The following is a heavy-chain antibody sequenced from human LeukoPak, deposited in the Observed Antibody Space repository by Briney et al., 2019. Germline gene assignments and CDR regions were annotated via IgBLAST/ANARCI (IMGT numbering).Heavy chain of an antibody. J-gene: IGHJ4*02. CDR3: AEVIGFYDGNPYFDC. D-gene: IGHD4-23*01. V-gene: IGHV3-23*01. CDR1: GFPFSSYA. Sequence: PGGPLRLPCAASGFPFSSYAMRWVPQAPGKGLEWVSALRGSGHTTYYADSVKGRFTISRDNSKNTLYLQMNSLRAEDTAVYYCAEVIGFYDGNPYFDCWGQGTLVTVSS. CDR2: LRGSGHTT.